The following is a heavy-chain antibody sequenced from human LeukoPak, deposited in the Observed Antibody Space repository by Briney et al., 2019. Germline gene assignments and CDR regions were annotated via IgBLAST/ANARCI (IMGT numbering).Heavy chain of an antibody. CDR1: GYTFTSYG. Sequence: GASVKVSCKASGYTFTSYGISWVRQAPGQGLEWMGWISAYNGNTNYAQKLQGRVTMTTDTSTSTAYMEQRSLRSDDTAVYYCAREGADYGDDRRSYYYYGMDVWGQGTTVTVSS. CDR2: ISAYNGNT. J-gene: IGHJ6*02. V-gene: IGHV1-18*01. D-gene: IGHD4-17*01. CDR3: AREGADYGDDRRSYYYYGMDV.